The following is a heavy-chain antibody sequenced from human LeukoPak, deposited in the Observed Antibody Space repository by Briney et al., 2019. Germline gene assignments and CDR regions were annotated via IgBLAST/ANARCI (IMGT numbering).Heavy chain of an antibody. CDR1: GFTFSNAW. J-gene: IGHJ3*02. V-gene: IGHV3-15*01. CDR2: IKNKIASGTT. Sequence: PGGSLRLSCAASGFTFSNAWMNWVRQAPGEGLEWVGRIKNKIASGTTDYAAPVKGRFTISRDDSKNTLFLQMNSLKTEDTAMYYCTTNDAFDIWGQGTMVTVSS. CDR3: TTNDAFDI.